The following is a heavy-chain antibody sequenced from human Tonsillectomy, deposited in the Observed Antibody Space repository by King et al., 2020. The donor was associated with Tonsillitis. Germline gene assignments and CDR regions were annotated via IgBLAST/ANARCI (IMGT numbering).Heavy chain of an antibody. D-gene: IGHD3-3*01. CDR2: INHRGRT. CDR3: AIGSLTIFGVAPHY. Sequence: VQLQQWGAGLLKPSETLSLTCAVYGGSFSTYYWSWIRQPPGKGLEWVGEINHRGRTNYNPSLKSRVTISVDTSKNQFSLKVSSVTAADTALYYCAIGSLTIFGVAPHYWGQGTLVTVSS. V-gene: IGHV4-34*01. J-gene: IGHJ4*02. CDR1: GGSFSTYY.